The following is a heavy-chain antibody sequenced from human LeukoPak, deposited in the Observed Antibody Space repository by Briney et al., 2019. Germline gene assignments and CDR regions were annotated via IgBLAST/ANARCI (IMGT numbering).Heavy chain of an antibody. D-gene: IGHD3-22*01. J-gene: IGHJ4*02. Sequence: PGRSLRLSCAASGFTFDDYAMHWVRQAPGKGLEWVSGISWNSGSIGYADSVKGRFTISRDNAKNSLYLQMNSLRTEDTALYYCAKDSRYYDSSGAFDYWGQGTLVTVSS. CDR1: GFTFDDYA. CDR2: ISWNSGSI. CDR3: AKDSRYYDSSGAFDY. V-gene: IGHV3-9*01.